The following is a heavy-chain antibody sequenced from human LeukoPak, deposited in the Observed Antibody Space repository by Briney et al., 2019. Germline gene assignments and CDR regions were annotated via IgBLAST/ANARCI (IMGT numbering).Heavy chain of an antibody. D-gene: IGHD3-9*01. CDR3: AKDSQLVIIYPPELDY. CDR2: ISYDGSNK. CDR1: GFTFSSYA. J-gene: IGHJ4*02. Sequence: GGSLRLSCAASGFTFSSYAMHWVRQAPGKGLEWVAVISYDGSNKYYADSVKGRFTISRDNSKNTLYLQMNSLRAEDTAVYYCAKDSQLVIIYPPELDYWGQGTLVTVSS. V-gene: IGHV3-30*04.